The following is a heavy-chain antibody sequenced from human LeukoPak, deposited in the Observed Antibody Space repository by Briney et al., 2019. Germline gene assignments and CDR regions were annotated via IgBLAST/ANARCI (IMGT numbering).Heavy chain of an antibody. D-gene: IGHD5/OR15-5a*01. Sequence: GRSLRLSCAASGFTFSTYSMNWVRQAPGKGLEWVSIIYGNGATTKYADSVKGRFTISRDNSKNTLFLQMHSLRAEDTAVYYCAKDERVDGVYDIDYWGQGTLVTVPS. CDR2: IYGNGATT. CDR1: GFTFSTYS. J-gene: IGHJ4*02. CDR3: AKDERVDGVYDIDY. V-gene: IGHV3-23*01.